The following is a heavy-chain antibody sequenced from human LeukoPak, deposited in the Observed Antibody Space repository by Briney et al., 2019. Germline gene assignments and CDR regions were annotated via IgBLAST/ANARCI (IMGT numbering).Heavy chain of an antibody. CDR2: IYYSGST. CDR1: GGSISSYY. V-gene: IGHV4-59*01. Sequence: PAETLSLTCTVSGGSISSYYWSWIRQPPGKRLEWIGYIYYSGSTNCNPSLKSRVTISVDTSKNQFSLKLSSLTAADTAVYYCARTVLSYCRGGSCPYFDYWGQGTLVTVSS. J-gene: IGHJ4*01. D-gene: IGHD2-15*01. CDR3: ARTVLSYCRGGSCPYFDY.